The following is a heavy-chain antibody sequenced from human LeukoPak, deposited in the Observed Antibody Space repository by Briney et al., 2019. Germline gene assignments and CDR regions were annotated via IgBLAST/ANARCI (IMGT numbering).Heavy chain of an antibody. Sequence: PSETLSLTCTVSGGSISSYYWSWIRQPPGKGLEWIGYIYYSGSTNYNPSLKSRVTISVDTSKNQCSLRLTSVTAADTAVYYCARSSELSSLDYWGQGALVTVSS. D-gene: IGHD3-16*02. CDR2: IYYSGST. V-gene: IGHV4-59*01. CDR3: ARSSELSSLDY. J-gene: IGHJ4*02. CDR1: GGSISSYY.